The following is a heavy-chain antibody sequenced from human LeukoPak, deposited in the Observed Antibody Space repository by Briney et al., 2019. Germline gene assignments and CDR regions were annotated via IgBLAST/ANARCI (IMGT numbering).Heavy chain of an antibody. J-gene: IGHJ4*02. CDR2: ISINRDNT. D-gene: IGHD3-22*01. Sequence: GGSLRLSFSASGFTFSNYALHWVRQAPGKGLEYVSAISINRDNTYYANSVKGRFTISRDNSKNTLYLQMGSLRAEDMAVYYCARVLRDISGYYDYWGQGTLVTVFS. CDR1: GFTFSNYA. CDR3: ARVLRDISGYYDY. V-gene: IGHV3-64*01.